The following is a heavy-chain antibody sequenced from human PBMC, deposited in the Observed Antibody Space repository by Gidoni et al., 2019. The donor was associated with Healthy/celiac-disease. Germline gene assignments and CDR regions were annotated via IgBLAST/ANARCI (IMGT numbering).Heavy chain of an antibody. CDR3: AKDHPFGGPGVVIPYYYYGMDV. Sequence: EVQLVESGGGLVQPGGSLRLSCAASGFTFSSYAMSWVRQAPGKGLEWVSAISGSGGSTYYADSGKGRFTISRDNSKNTLYLQMNSLRAEDTAVYYCAKDHPFGGPGVVIPYYYYGMDVWGQGTTVTVSS. D-gene: IGHD3-3*01. CDR1: GFTFSSYA. J-gene: IGHJ6*02. CDR2: ISGSGGST. V-gene: IGHV3-23*04.